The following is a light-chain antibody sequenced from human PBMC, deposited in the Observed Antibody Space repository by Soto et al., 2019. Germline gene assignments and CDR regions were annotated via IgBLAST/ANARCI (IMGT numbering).Light chain of an antibody. CDR1: QSVSSSY. Sequence: EIVLTQSPGTLSLSPGERAKLSCRASQSVSSSYLAWYQQKPGQAPRLLIYGASSRATGIPDRFSGSGSGTDFTLTISRLEPEDFAVYYCQQYGSSPTTFGQGTKVDIK. CDR3: QQYGSSPTT. CDR2: GAS. V-gene: IGKV3-20*01. J-gene: IGKJ1*01.